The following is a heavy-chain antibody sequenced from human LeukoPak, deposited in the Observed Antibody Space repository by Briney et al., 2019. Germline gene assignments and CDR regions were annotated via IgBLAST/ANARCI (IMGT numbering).Heavy chain of an antibody. J-gene: IGHJ6*02. Sequence: GGSLRLSCAASGFTFSSYAMHWVRQAPGKGLEWVAVISYDGSNKYYADSVKGRFTISRDNSKNTLYLQMNSLRAEDTAVYYCARDLSMVRGVPPLGMDVWGQGTTVTVSS. CDR2: ISYDGSNK. V-gene: IGHV3-30-3*01. CDR3: ARDLSMVRGVPPLGMDV. D-gene: IGHD3-10*01. CDR1: GFTFSSYA.